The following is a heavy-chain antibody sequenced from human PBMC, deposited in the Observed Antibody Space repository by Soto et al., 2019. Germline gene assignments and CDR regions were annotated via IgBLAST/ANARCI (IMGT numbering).Heavy chain of an antibody. CDR3: SGDSSGWHLDY. J-gene: IGHJ4*02. V-gene: IGHV3-30*03. CDR2: ISYDGSNK. CDR1: GFTFSSYG. Sequence: QVQLVESGGGVVQPGRSLRLSCAASGFTFSSYGMHWVRQAPGKGLEWVAVISYDGSNKYYADSVKGRLTISRDNSKNTLYLQMNSLRAEDTAVYYCSGDSSGWHLDYWGQGTFVTVSS. D-gene: IGHD6-19*01.